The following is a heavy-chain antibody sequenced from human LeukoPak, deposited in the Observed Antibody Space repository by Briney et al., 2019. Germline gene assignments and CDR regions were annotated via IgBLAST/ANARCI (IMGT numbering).Heavy chain of an antibody. D-gene: IGHD1-26*01. J-gene: IGHJ4*02. CDR1: GFTFTSYS. CDR2: ISGGGGST. Sequence: GGSLRLSCAASGFTFTSYSMNWVRQAPGKGLEWVSPISGGGGSTYYADSVKGRFTISRDNSKNTLYLQVNSLRAEDTAVYYCAKGGKWDVTPFDYWGQGTLVTVSS. V-gene: IGHV3-23*01. CDR3: AKGGKWDVTPFDY.